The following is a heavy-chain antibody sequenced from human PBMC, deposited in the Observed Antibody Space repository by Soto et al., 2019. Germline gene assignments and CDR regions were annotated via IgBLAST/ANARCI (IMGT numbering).Heavy chain of an antibody. CDR1: GFTVSTYG. Sequence: QVQLVESGGGVVQPGRSLRLSCAVSGFTVSTYGMHWVRQAPGKGLEWVAVISRDGGTKYYADSVKGRFTISRDNSRNTQFLEMNSLRGDGMAVYCCTGEVASGYWGQGTLVNVSS. D-gene: IGHD2-8*02. CDR2: ISRDGGTK. CDR3: TGEVASGY. V-gene: IGHV3-30*03. J-gene: IGHJ4*02.